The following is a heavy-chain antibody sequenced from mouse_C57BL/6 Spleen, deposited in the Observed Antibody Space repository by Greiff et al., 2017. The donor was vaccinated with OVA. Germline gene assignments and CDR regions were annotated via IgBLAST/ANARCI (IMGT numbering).Heavy chain of an antibody. V-gene: IGHV10-3*01. CDR3: VREGYYLYYFDY. J-gene: IGHJ2*01. D-gene: IGHD2-3*01. Sequence: EVQRVESGGGLVQPKGSLKLSCAASGFTFNTYAMHWVRQAPGKGLEWVARIRSKSSNYATYYADSVKDRFTISRDDSQSTLYLQMNNLKTEDTAMYYCVREGYYLYYFDYWGQGTTLTVSS. CDR1: GFTFNTYA. CDR2: IRSKSSNYAT.